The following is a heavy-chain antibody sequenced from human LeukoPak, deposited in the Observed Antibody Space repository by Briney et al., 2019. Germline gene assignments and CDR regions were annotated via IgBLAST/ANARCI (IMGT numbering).Heavy chain of an antibody. J-gene: IGHJ6*03. CDR3: ARSGCSSTSCSSYYYYYMDV. D-gene: IGHD2-2*01. CDR2: MCSCGST. Sequence: GGPLRLSCAASGFTVSSNYMNWVRTAPGKGLGRDSVMCSCGSTYYADSAKGRFTISRDNSKNTLYLQMNSLRAEDTAVYYCARSGCSSTSCSSYYYYYMDVWGKGTTVTVSS. CDR1: GFTVSSNY. V-gene: IGHV3-53*01.